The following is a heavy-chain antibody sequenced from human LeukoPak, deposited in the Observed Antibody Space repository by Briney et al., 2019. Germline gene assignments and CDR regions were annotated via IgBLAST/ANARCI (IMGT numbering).Heavy chain of an antibody. Sequence: PGGSLRLSCTASGFTFSSYTMTWVRQAPGKGLKWVSTITTGDGNTYYADSVKGRFTVSRDDSKNTLYLQMNSLRAEDTAVYYCAKDQGIAAAGLPFDYWGQGTLVTVSS. D-gene: IGHD6-13*01. J-gene: IGHJ4*02. CDR3: AKDQGIAAAGLPFDY. CDR2: ITTGDGNT. CDR1: GFTFSSYT. V-gene: IGHV3-23*01.